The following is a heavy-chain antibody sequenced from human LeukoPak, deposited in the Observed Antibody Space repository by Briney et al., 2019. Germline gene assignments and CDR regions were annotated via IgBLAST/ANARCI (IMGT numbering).Heavy chain of an antibody. CDR1: GFTFSSYA. Sequence: PGGSLRLSCAASGFTFSSYAMHWVRQAPGKGLEWVAVISYDGSNKYYADSVKGRFTISRDNSKNTLYLQMNSLRAEDTAVYYCARAPHSDISAFDYWGQGTLVTVSS. CDR2: ISYDGSNK. CDR3: ARAPHSDISAFDY. D-gene: IGHD3-9*01. J-gene: IGHJ4*02. V-gene: IGHV3-30*04.